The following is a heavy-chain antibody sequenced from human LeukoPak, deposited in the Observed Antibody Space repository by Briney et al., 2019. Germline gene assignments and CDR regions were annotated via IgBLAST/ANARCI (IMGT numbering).Heavy chain of an antibody. V-gene: IGHV3-30*02. CDR3: AKSRGSGSKMARGVNFDY. J-gene: IGHJ4*02. Sequence: PGGSLRLSCAASGFTFSSYGMHWVRQAPGKGLEWVAFIRYDGSNKYYADSVKGRFTISRDNSKNTLYLQMNSLRAEDTAVYYCAKSRGSGSKMARGVNFDYWGQGTLVTVSS. D-gene: IGHD3-10*01. CDR1: GFTFSSYG. CDR2: IRYDGSNK.